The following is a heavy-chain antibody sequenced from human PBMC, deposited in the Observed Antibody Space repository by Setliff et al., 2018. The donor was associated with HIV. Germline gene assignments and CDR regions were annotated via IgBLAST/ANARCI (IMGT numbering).Heavy chain of an antibody. CDR1: GYTFTSYY. D-gene: IGHD1-26*01. CDR2: INPSGGST. V-gene: IGHV1-46*01. CDR3: ARDGDSRDGRLYHYYYMDV. J-gene: IGHJ6*03. Sequence: VASVKVSCKASGYTFTSYYVHWVRQAPGQGLEWMGIINPSGGSTTYAQKFQGRVTMTRDTSTSTAYMELSSLRSEDTAVYYCARDGDSRDGRLYHYYYMDVWGKGTTVTVSS.